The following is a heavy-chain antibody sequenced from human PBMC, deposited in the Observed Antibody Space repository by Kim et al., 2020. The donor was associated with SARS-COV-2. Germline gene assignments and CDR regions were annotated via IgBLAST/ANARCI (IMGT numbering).Heavy chain of an antibody. J-gene: IGHJ4*02. CDR3: ARHMGRIQLWLLHY. CDR2: INPNSGGT. D-gene: IGHD5-18*01. V-gene: IGHV1-2*02. Sequence: ASVKVSCKASGYTFTGYYMHWVRQAPGQGLEWMGWINPNSGGTNYAQKFQGRVTMTRDTSISTAYMELSRLRSDDTAVYYCARHMGRIQLWLLHYWGQGTLVTVSS. CDR1: GYTFTGYY.